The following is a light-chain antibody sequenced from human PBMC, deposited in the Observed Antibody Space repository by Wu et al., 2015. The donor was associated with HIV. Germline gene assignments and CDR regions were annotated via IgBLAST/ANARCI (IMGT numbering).Light chain of an antibody. J-gene: IGKJ2*01. CDR3: QQYGSSPYT. Sequence: ERLLTQSPGTLSLSPGERATLSCRASQSVSSSYVAWYQQKSGQAPRLFIYGASSRAAGIPDRFRGSGSGTDFTLTISRLEPEDSAVYYCQQYGSSPYTFGLGDQAGDQT. CDR2: GAS. V-gene: IGKV3-20*01. CDR1: QSVSSSY.